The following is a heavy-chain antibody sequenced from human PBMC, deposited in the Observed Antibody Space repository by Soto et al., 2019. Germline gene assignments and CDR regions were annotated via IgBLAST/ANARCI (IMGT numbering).Heavy chain of an antibody. CDR1: GYTFTTYW. CDR3: VRWPRYATGWYTFDF. CDR2: FYPGDSAT. V-gene: IGHV5-51*01. Sequence: EVQLVQSGAEVKKPGESLKISCKGSGYTFTTYWIGWVRQMPGKGLEWMGIFYPGDSATKYSPSFQGQVTISVDMSISTAYLQWSSLKASDTAMYYCVRWPRYATGWYTFDFWGQGTLVTVSS. D-gene: IGHD6-19*01. J-gene: IGHJ4*02.